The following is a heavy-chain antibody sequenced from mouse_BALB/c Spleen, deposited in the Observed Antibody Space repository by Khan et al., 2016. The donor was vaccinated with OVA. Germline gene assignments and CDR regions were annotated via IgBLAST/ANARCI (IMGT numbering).Heavy chain of an antibody. J-gene: IGHJ4*01. CDR2: ISSGGSYT. Sequence: EVELVESGGDLVKPGGSLKLSCAASGFTFSSYGMSWVRQTPDKRLEWVATISSGGSYTYYPDSVKGRLTISRDNAKNTLYLQMSSLKSEDTAMYYCASCITTDTGDYYAMDYWGQGTSVTVSS. D-gene: IGHD1-2*01. CDR3: ASCITTDTGDYYAMDY. V-gene: IGHV5-6*01. CDR1: GFTFSSYG.